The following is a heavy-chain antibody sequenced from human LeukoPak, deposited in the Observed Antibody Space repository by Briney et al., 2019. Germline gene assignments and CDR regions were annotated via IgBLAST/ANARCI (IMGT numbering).Heavy chain of an antibody. CDR1: GFTFSSYW. D-gene: IGHD6-6*01. Sequence: PGGSLRLSCAASGFTFSSYWMSWVRQAPGKALEWVANIQQGGSEKYYVDSVKGRFTISRDNAKNSLFLQMNSLRAEDTAVYYCARCHSSSSGDYWGQGTLVTVSS. CDR2: IQQGGSEK. V-gene: IGHV3-7*02. J-gene: IGHJ4*02. CDR3: ARCHSSSSGDY.